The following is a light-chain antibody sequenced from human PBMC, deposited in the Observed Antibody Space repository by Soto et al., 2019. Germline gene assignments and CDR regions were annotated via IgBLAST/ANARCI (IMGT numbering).Light chain of an antibody. V-gene: IGLV6-57*02. J-gene: IGLJ2*01. CDR3: QSYDSNNRGV. CDR2: EDN. CDR1: SGSIATNY. Sequence: NFMLTQPHSVSESPGKTVTISCTGSSGSIATNYVQWYQQRPGSAPTTVIYEDNQRSSGVPDRFSGSIDSSSNSASLTISGLKTEDEAGYYCQSYDSNNRGVFGGGTKLTVL.